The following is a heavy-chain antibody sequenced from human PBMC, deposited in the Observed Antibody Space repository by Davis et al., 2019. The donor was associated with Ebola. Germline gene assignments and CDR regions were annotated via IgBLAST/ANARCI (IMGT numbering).Heavy chain of an antibody. CDR1: GFTFDEYG. J-gene: IGHJ4*02. V-gene: IGHV3-20*04. CDR3: ARAGRNTSPHHFDY. CDR2: INWNGGSR. Sequence: PGGSLRLSCAASGFTFDEYGMSWVRQAPGKGLEWVSGINWNGGSRGYADSVKGRFTISRDNAKNSLYLQMNSLRAEDTAVYYCARAGRNTSPHHFDYWGQGTLVTVSS.